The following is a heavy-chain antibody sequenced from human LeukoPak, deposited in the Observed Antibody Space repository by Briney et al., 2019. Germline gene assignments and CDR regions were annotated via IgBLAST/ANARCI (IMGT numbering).Heavy chain of an antibody. Sequence: PGGTLRLSCAASGFTFSSYGMSWVRQAPGKGLEWVSAISGSGSSTYYADSVRGRFTISRDNSKNTLYLQMNSLRAEDTAVYYCARDPLDIVALGAAFDIWGQGTMVTVSS. CDR1: GFTFSSYG. CDR2: ISGSGSST. V-gene: IGHV3-23*01. J-gene: IGHJ3*02. D-gene: IGHD5-12*01. CDR3: ARDPLDIVALGAAFDI.